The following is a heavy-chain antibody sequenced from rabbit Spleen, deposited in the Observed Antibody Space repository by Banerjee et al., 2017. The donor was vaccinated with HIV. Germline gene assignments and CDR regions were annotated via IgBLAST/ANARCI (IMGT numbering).Heavy chain of an antibody. CDR2: IDPAGSGFT. J-gene: IGHJ6*01. D-gene: IGHD4-1*01. CDR3: ARDLTGVIGWNFGW. CDR1: GVSFSGNSY. Sequence: QSLEESGGDLVKPGASLTLTCKASGVSFSGNSYICWVRQAPGKGLGWIVCIDPAGSGFTYFATWAKGRFTISRSTSLNTVTLQMTSLTAADTATYFCARDLTGVIGWNFGWWGPGTLVTVS. V-gene: IGHV1S40*01.